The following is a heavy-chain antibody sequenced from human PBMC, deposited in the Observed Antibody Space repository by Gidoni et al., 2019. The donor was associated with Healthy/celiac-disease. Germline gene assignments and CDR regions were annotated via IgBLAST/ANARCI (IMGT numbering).Heavy chain of an antibody. Sequence: QVQLVESGGGVVQPGRSLRLSCPASGFTFSSYGMPWVRQAPGKGLEWVAVIWYDGSNKYYADSVKGRFTISRDNSKNTLYLQMNSLRAEDTAVYYCARGGQQLVLTPSDYWGQGTLVTVSS. CDR3: ARGGQQLVLTPSDY. J-gene: IGHJ4*02. CDR2: IWYDGSNK. CDR1: GFTFSSYG. V-gene: IGHV3-33*01. D-gene: IGHD6-13*01.